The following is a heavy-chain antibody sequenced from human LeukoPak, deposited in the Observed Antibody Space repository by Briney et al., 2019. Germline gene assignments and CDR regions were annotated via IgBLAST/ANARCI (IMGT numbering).Heavy chain of an antibody. CDR3: ARVGGSSWSYYYMDV. D-gene: IGHD6-13*01. Sequence: PSETLSLTCTVSGGSISSYYWSWIRQPPGKGLEWIGYIYYSGSTNYNPSLKSRVTISVDTSKNQFSLKLSSVTAADTAVYYCARVGGSSWSYYYMDVWGKGTTVTVSS. CDR1: GGSISSYY. V-gene: IGHV4-59*01. CDR2: IYYSGST. J-gene: IGHJ6*03.